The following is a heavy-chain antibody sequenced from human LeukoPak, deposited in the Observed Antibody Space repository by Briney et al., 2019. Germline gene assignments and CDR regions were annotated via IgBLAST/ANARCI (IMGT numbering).Heavy chain of an antibody. CDR2: INVGGSTI. Sequence: GGSLRLSCAASGFAFRSYEMNWVRQAPGKGLEWVSYINVGGSTIYYADSVKGRFTISRDDAKNSLYLQMNSLRDEDTAVYYCARDRCSGGSCYFDYWGQGTLVTVSS. J-gene: IGHJ4*02. D-gene: IGHD2-15*01. V-gene: IGHV3-48*03. CDR3: ARDRCSGGSCYFDY. CDR1: GFAFRSYE.